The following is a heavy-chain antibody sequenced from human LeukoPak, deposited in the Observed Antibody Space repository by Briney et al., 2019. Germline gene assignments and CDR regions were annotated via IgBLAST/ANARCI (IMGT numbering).Heavy chain of an antibody. V-gene: IGHV3-15*01. Sequence: GGSLRLSCAASGFTFSDYYMSWIRQAPGKGLEWVGRIKSKGDGETTDYAAPVKGRFTMSRDDSKATLYLQMNSLKAEDTAVYYCTTDLGLTMIRGVIVYWGQGALVTVSS. CDR1: GFTFSDYY. J-gene: IGHJ4*02. D-gene: IGHD3-10*01. CDR2: IKSKGDGETT. CDR3: TTDLGLTMIRGVIVY.